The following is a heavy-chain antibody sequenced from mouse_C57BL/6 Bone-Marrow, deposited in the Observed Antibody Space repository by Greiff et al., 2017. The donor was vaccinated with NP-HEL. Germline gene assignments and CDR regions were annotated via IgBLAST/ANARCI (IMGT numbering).Heavy chain of an antibody. Sequence: VKVVESGPGLVAPSQSLSITCTVSGFSLTSYGVSWVRQPPGKGLEWLGVIWGDGSTNYHSALISRLSISKDNPKSQAFLKLNSLQTDDTATYYCAMDGYQFFWYAMDYWGQGTSVTVSS. CDR1: GFSLTSYG. D-gene: IGHD2-3*01. CDR2: IWGDGST. CDR3: AMDGYQFFWYAMDY. J-gene: IGHJ4*01. V-gene: IGHV2-3*01.